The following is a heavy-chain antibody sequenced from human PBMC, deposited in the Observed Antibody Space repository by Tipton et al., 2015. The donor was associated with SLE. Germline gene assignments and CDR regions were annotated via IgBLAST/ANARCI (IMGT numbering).Heavy chain of an antibody. D-gene: IGHD4-17*01. CDR2: IYYSGST. Sequence: GLVKPSETLSLTCTVSGGSISSYYWSWIRQPPGKGLEWIGYIYYSGSTNYNPSLKSRVTISVDTSKNQFSLKVSSVTAADTAVYYCATRDYGDYTKWFDPWGQGTLVTV. V-gene: IGHV4-59*12. CDR3: ATRDYGDYTKWFDP. J-gene: IGHJ5*02. CDR1: GGSISSYY.